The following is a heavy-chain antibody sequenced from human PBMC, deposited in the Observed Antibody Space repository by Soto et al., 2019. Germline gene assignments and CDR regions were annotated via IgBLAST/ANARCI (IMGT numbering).Heavy chain of an antibody. CDR3: AKARRAGGNSAFYFDF. CDR1: GFKFSNYA. Sequence: GGSLRLSCAASGFKFSNYAVSWVRQAPGKGLEWVSLISATGGGTYYADSVKGRFTISGDNSHNTLYLQVHSLTAEDTAVYYCAKARRAGGNSAFYFDFWGQGAQVTAPQ. J-gene: IGHJ4*02. V-gene: IGHV3-23*01. CDR2: ISATGGGT. D-gene: IGHD3-16*01.